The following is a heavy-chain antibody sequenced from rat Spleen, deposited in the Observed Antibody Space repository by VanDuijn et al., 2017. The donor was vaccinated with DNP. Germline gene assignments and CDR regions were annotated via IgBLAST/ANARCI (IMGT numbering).Heavy chain of an antibody. CDR2: ISLDGGRT. CDR1: GFTFSDYY. Sequence: EVQLVESGGDLVRPGRSLKLSCAASGFTFSDYYMAWVRQAPTKGLEWVAYISLDGGRTYYGDSVKGRFTISRDNTKSTLYLQMNSLRSEDTATYYCASWGIRAYYFDSWGQGVMVTVSS. J-gene: IGHJ2*01. V-gene: IGHV5-22*01. CDR3: ASWGIRAYYFDS. D-gene: IGHD4-3*01.